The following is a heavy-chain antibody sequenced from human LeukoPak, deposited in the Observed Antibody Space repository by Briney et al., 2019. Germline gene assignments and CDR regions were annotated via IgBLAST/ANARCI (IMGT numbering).Heavy chain of an antibody. D-gene: IGHD2-8*01. Sequence: GGSLRLSCAASGFTFSSYWMSWVRQAPGKGLEWVANIKQDGSEEHYVDSVKGRFTISRDNSKNTLYLQMNSLRAEDTAVYYCAKGGILYPLDYWGQGTLVTVSS. CDR2: IKQDGSEE. CDR3: AKGGILYPLDY. J-gene: IGHJ4*02. V-gene: IGHV3-7*03. CDR1: GFTFSSYW.